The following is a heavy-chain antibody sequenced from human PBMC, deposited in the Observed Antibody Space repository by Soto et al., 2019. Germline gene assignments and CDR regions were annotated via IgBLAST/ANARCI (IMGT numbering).Heavy chain of an antibody. J-gene: IGHJ5*02. D-gene: IGHD4-17*01. Sequence: PSETLSLTCTVSGGSFGIGTYFWTWIRQPPGKGLEWIGYISYSGSTNYNPSLKSRVTISADTSKNQFSLKLNSVTAADTAVYYCASRNSGGNWLDPWGQGTLVTVSS. CDR2: ISYSGST. V-gene: IGHV4-61*01. CDR1: GGSFGIGTYF. CDR3: ASRNSGGNWLDP.